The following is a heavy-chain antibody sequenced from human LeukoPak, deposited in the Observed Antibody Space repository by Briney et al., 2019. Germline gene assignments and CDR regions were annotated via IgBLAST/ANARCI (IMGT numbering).Heavy chain of an antibody. CDR2: IYYSGST. D-gene: IGHD1-14*01. Sequence: SETLSLTCTVSGGSISSYYWSWIRQPPGKGLEWIGSIYYSGSTYYNPSLKSRVTISVDTSKNQFSLKLSSVTAADTAVYYCATTALPRVIYYGMDVWGQGTTVTVSS. J-gene: IGHJ6*02. CDR1: GGSISSYY. V-gene: IGHV4-59*05. CDR3: ATTALPRVIYYGMDV.